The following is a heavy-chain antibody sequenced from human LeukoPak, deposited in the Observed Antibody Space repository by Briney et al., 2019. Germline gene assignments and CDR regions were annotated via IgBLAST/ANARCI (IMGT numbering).Heavy chain of an antibody. CDR1: VFIYSNYL. CDR2: IKQDGSEK. CDR3: ARARFGTAGADY. J-gene: IGHJ4*02. V-gene: IGHV3-7*01. Sequence: EGSVRLFCGASVFIYSNYLMKWVRQARGEGREGVANIKQDGSEKYYVDSVKGRFTISRDNAKNSLYLQMNSLRAEDTAVYYCARARFGTAGADYWGEGTLVRVSS. D-gene: IGHD1-1*01.